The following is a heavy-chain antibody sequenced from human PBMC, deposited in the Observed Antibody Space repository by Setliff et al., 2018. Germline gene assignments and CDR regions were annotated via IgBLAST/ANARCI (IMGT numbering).Heavy chain of an antibody. CDR1: GFNFSCYA. D-gene: IGHD2-15*01. CDR2: ISSRSTYI. V-gene: IGHV3-21*01. Sequence: GGSLRLSCAASGFNFSCYAFNWVRQAPGKGLEWVSSISSRSTYIYYADSLKGRFTISRDNAKNSLYLQMNSLRAEDTAVYYCARFACSGGSCYLSASDYWGQGTLVTVSS. CDR3: ARFACSGGSCYLSASDY. J-gene: IGHJ4*02.